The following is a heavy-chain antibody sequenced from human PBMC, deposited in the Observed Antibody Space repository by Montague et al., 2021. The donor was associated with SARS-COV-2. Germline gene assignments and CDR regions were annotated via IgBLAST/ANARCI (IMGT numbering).Heavy chain of an antibody. CDR2: INHSGST. CDR1: GGSFSGYY. D-gene: IGHD2-21*02. V-gene: IGHV4-34*01. J-gene: IGHJ6*02. CDR3: ARGSWHIVVVTAIRDGYYGMDV. Sequence: SETLSLTCAVYGGSFSGYYRSWIRQPPGKGLEWIGEINHSGSTNYNPSLKSRVTISVDTSKNQFSLKLSSVTAADTAVYYCARGSWHIVVVTAIRDGYYGMDVWGQGTTVTVSS.